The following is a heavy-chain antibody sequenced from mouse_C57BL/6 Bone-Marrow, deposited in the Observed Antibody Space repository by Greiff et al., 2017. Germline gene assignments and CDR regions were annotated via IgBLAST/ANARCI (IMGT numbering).Heavy chain of an antibody. CDR2: IYPRSGNT. CDR3: ALCYSSSFYWYFDV. J-gene: IGHJ1*03. CDR1: GYTFTSYG. D-gene: IGHD1-1*01. V-gene: IGHV1-81*01. Sequence: VQLQESGAELARPGASVKLSCKASGYTFTSYGISWVKQRTGQGLEWIGEIYPRSGNTYYNEKFKGKATLTADKSSSTAYMELRSLTSEDSAVYFCALCYSSSFYWYFDVWGTGTTVTVSS.